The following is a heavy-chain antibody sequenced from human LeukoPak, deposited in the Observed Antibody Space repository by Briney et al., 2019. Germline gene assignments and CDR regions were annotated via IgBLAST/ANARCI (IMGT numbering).Heavy chain of an antibody. D-gene: IGHD7-27*01. Sequence: GGTLRLSCAASGFTFSNAWMTWVRQAPGKGLEWVGCIKTKNDGGTTDYAAPVKGRFTISRDDSKNTLYLQMSSLRTEDTAVYYCTSTLGYWGEGTLVTVSS. CDR3: TSTLGY. CDR1: GFTFSNAW. CDR2: IKTKNDGGTT. J-gene: IGHJ4*02. V-gene: IGHV3-15*01.